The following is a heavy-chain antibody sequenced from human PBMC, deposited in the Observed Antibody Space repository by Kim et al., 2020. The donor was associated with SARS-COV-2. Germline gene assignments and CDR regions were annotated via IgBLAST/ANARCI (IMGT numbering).Heavy chain of an antibody. CDR1: GGSISSYY. J-gene: IGHJ4*02. CDR2: IYYSGST. V-gene: IGHV4-59*13. D-gene: IGHD3-10*01. Sequence: SETLSLTCTVSGGSISSYYWSWIRQPPGKGLEWIGYIYYSGSTNYNPSLKSRVTISVDTSKNQFSLKLSSVTAADTAVYYCARLRGVWLRGVTAFDYWGQGTLVTVSS. CDR3: ARLRGVWLRGVTAFDY.